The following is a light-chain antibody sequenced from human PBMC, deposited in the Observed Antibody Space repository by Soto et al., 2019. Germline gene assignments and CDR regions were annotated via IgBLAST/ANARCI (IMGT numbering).Light chain of an antibody. J-gene: IGKJ4*01. CDR3: QQFDSLPRT. CDR1: EDISNF. V-gene: IGKV1-33*01. Sequence: DIQMTQSPSSLSASVGDRVTISCQASEDISNFLNWYQQKPGKAPKILIYDASVLEAAVPSRFSGGGSGTHFTLTISNLQAEDVGTYYCQQFDSLPRTFGGGTNVEIK. CDR2: DAS.